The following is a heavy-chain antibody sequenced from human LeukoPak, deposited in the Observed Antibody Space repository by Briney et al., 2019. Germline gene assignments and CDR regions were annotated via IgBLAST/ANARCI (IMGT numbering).Heavy chain of an antibody. D-gene: IGHD6-13*01. Sequence: GESLKISCKGSGYSFTNYWIGWVRQMPGKGLEWMGVIYPGDSDTKYSPSFQGQVTISADKSISTAYLQWSSLKASDTAIYYCARHRGFTAAAGTGLDYWGQGTLVTVSS. V-gene: IGHV5-51*01. J-gene: IGHJ4*02. CDR2: IYPGDSDT. CDR1: GYSFTNYW. CDR3: ARHRGFTAAAGTGLDY.